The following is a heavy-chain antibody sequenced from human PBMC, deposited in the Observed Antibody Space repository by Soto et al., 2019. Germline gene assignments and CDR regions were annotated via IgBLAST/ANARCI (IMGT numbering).Heavy chain of an antibody. CDR3: ARGMEVDLYIYEHLKGFDP. D-gene: IGHD5-18*01. CDR1: GGSISSYY. CDR2: IYYSGST. V-gene: IGHV4-59*01. Sequence: SETLSLTCTVSGGSISSYYWSWIRQPPGKGLEWIGYIYYSGSTNYNPSLKSRVTISVDTSKNQFSLKLSSVTAADTAVYYCARGMEVDLYIYEHLKGFDPWGQGTLVTVSS. J-gene: IGHJ5*02.